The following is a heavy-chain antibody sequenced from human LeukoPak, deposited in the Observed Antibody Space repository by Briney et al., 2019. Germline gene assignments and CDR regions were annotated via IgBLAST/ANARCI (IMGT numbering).Heavy chain of an antibody. D-gene: IGHD3-3*01. V-gene: IGHV3-33*01. CDR2: IWYDGSNK. CDR1: GFTFSSYG. J-gene: IGHJ4*02. CDR3: ARGPTYYDFWSGYYGPFDY. Sequence: PGGSLRLSCAASGFTFSSYGMHWVRQAPGKGLEWVALIWYDGSNKYYTDSVKGRLTISRDNSKNTLYLQMNSLRAEDTAVYYCARGPTYYDFWSGYYGPFDYWGQGTLVTVSS.